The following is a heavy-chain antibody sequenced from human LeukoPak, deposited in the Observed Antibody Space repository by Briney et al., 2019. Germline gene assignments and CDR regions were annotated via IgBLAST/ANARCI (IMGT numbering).Heavy chain of an antibody. V-gene: IGHV4-59*01. CDR1: DGSISGYY. CDR3: ARESPAPDY. J-gene: IGHJ4*02. CDR2: VHHSGTTHYSGTT. Sequence: SETLSLTRAVSDGSISGYYWSWIRQPPGKGLEWIGYVHHSGTTHYSGTTHYNPSLESRVTITIDTSKNQFSLSLTSVTAADTAVYYCARESPAPDYWGQGTLVTVSS. D-gene: IGHD2-2*01.